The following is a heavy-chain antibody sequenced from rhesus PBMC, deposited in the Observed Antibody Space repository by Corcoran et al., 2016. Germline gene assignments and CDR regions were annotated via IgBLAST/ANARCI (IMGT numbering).Heavy chain of an antibody. J-gene: IGHJ4*01. V-gene: IGHV4-169*01. CDR2: IYVSGSST. D-gene: IGHD6-31*01. CDR1: GGSISSSY. Sequence: QLQLQESGPGLVKPSETLSVTCAVSGGSISSSYWSWIRQAPGKGLEWIGYIYVSGSSTNYNPSRKSRVTLSVDTSKNQLSLKLSSVTAADTAVYYWATIYSSGCLYFDYWGQGVLVTVSS. CDR3: ATIYSSGCLYFDY.